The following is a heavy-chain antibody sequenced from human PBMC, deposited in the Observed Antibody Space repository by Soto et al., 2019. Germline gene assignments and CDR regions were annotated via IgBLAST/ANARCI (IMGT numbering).Heavy chain of an antibody. D-gene: IGHD3-10*01. CDR3: ARDPLWFGEIGYFDY. V-gene: IGHV3-21*06. CDR1: GFTFSTHA. CDR2: IDSSSSFI. J-gene: IGHJ4*02. Sequence: EVQLVESGGSLVQPGGSLRLSCAASGFTFSTHAMNWVRQAPGKGLEWISSIDSSSSFIYYADSVKGRFTTSRDNAKNSVFLHMRSLSADDTAVYYCARDPLWFGEIGYFDYWGQGALVTVSS.